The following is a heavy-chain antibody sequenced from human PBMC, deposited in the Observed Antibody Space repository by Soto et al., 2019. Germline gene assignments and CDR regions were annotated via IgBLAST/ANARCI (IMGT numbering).Heavy chain of an antibody. Sequence: ASVKVSCKASGYTFINFFIHWLRQAPGQSLEWMGWINPYSGGTHFARKFQDRVTMARDTSVSTAYMELSSLKSDDTAVYYCARPKYGETYFDSWGQGTGVTVSS. J-gene: IGHJ4*02. CDR2: INPYSGGT. CDR1: GYTFINFF. CDR3: ARPKYGETYFDS. D-gene: IGHD2-21*01. V-gene: IGHV1-2*02.